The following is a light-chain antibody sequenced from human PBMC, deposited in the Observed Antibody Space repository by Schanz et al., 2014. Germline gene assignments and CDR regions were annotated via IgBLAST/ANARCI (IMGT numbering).Light chain of an antibody. CDR2: GAS. V-gene: IGKV3-20*01. CDR3: QQYNNWPRG. CDR1: QSVSRNY. Sequence: EIVLTQSPGTLSLSPGERATLSCRASQSVSRNYLAWYQQKPGQAPRLLIYGASNRATGIPDRFSGSGSGTDFTLTISRLEPEDFAVYYCQQYNNWPRGFGPGTKVDIK. J-gene: IGKJ3*01.